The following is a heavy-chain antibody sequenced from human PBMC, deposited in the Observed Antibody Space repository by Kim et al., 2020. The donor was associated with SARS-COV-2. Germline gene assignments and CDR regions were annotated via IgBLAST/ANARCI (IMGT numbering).Heavy chain of an antibody. D-gene: IGHD3-3*01. V-gene: IGHV4-59*01. J-gene: IGHJ6*02. CDR3: ARAPSITMFGVVAFLDV. Sequence: LKSRGTISVDTSKNQFSLKLRSVTAADTAVYYCARAPSITMFGVVAFLDVWGQGTTVTVSS.